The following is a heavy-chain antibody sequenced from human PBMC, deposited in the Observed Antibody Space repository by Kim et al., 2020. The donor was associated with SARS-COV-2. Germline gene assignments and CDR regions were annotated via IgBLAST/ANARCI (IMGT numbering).Heavy chain of an antibody. CDR2: ISAYNGNT. J-gene: IGHJ4*02. CDR3: ARARRVVVPAAIDY. V-gene: IGHV1-18*01. Sequence: ASVKVSCKASGYTFTSYGISWVRQAPGQGLEWMGWISAYNGNTNYAQKLQGRVTMTTDTSTSTAYMELRSLRSDDTAVYYCARARRVVVPAAIDYWGQGTLVTVSS. CDR1: GYTFTSYG. D-gene: IGHD2-2*01.